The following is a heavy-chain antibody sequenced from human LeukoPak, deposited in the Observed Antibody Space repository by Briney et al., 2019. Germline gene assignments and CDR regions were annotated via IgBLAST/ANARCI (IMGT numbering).Heavy chain of an antibody. CDR3: ARGSVADDDAFDI. J-gene: IGHJ3*02. CDR1: GGSISSSNYY. Sequence: PSETLSLTCTVSGGSISSSNYYWGWIRQPPGKGLEWIGSNFYSGRTYNNPSLKSLVSISVDTSKNQLSLKLTSVTAADTAVYYCARGSVADDDAFDIWGQGTMVTVSS. D-gene: IGHD6-19*01. V-gene: IGHV4-39*01. CDR2: NFYSGRT.